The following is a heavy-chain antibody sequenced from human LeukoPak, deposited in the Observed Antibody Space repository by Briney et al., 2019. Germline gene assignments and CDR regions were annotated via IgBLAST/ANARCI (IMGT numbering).Heavy chain of an antibody. Sequence: PSETLSLTCTVSGYSISSGYYWGWIRQPPGKGLGWIGSIYHSGSTYYNPSLKSRVTISVDTSKNQFSLRLSSVTAADTAVYYCARNDYYDNSGNAFDVWGQGTMVTVSS. V-gene: IGHV4-38-2*02. CDR1: GYSISSGYY. CDR3: ARNDYYDNSGNAFDV. CDR2: IYHSGST. J-gene: IGHJ3*01. D-gene: IGHD3-22*01.